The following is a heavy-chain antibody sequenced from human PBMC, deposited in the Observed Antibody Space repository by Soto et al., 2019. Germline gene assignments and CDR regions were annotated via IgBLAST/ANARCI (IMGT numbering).Heavy chain of an antibody. D-gene: IGHD1-26*01. Sequence: EVQLVESGGGLAQPGWSRRLSCAASGFNFDDHAMHWVRQTPGKGLEWVSGISWHSVTINYADSIKGRFTISRDNAKRTLYLQMNNLRPADTAMYFCVRSSGSQPRAGWFDPWGQGTLVTVS. CDR2: ISWHSVTI. CDR3: VRSSGSQPRAGWFDP. J-gene: IGHJ5*02. V-gene: IGHV3-9*01. CDR1: GFNFDDHA.